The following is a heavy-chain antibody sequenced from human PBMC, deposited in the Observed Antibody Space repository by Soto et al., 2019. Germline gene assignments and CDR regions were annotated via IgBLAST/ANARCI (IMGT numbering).Heavy chain of an antibody. CDR1: GFSLSTSGVG. J-gene: IGHJ3*02. Sequence: SGPTLVKPTQTLTLTCTFSGFSLSTSGVGVGWIRQPPGKALEWLALIYWDDDKRYSPSLKSRLTITKDTSKNQVVLTMTNMDPVDTATYYCAHGGPITMVRGNAFDIWGQGTMVTVSS. CDR2: IYWDDDK. CDR3: AHGGPITMVRGNAFDI. V-gene: IGHV2-5*02. D-gene: IGHD3-10*01.